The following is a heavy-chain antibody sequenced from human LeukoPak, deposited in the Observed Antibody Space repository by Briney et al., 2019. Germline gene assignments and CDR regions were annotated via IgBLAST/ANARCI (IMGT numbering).Heavy chain of an antibody. V-gene: IGHV4-39*01. J-gene: IGHJ3*02. D-gene: IGHD5-12*01. Sequence: SETLSLTCTVSGGSISSSSYYWGWIRQPPGKGLEWIGSIYYSGSTNYNPSLKSRVTISVDTSKNQFSLKLSSVTAADTAVYYCARQKWRHDAFDIWGQGTMVTVSS. CDR3: ARQKWRHDAFDI. CDR1: GGSISSSSYY. CDR2: IYYSGST.